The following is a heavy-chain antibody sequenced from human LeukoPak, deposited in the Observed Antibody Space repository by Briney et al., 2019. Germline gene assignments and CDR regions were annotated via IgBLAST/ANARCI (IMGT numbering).Heavy chain of an antibody. J-gene: IGHJ3*02. CDR1: GYTFTSYY. V-gene: IGHV1-46*01. Sequence: ASVKVSCKASGYTFTSYYMHWVRQAPGQGLEWMGIINPSGGSTSYAQKFQGRVTMTRDMSTSTVYMELSSLRAEDTAVYYCARDPRVRGPIPDAFDIWGQGTMVTVSS. D-gene: IGHD3-10*01. CDR2: INPSGGST. CDR3: ARDPRVRGPIPDAFDI.